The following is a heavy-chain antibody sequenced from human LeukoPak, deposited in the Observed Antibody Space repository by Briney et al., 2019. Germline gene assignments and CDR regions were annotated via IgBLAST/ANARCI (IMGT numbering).Heavy chain of an antibody. V-gene: IGHV3-21*01. Sequence: GGSLRLSCAASGFTFSSYSMNWVRQAPGKGLEWVSSISSSSSYIYYADSVKGRFTISRDNAKNSLYLQMSSLRAEDTAVYYCARVAYGSGSYYPDYYMDVWGKGTTVTVSS. J-gene: IGHJ6*03. CDR3: ARVAYGSGSYYPDYYMDV. D-gene: IGHD3-10*01. CDR1: GFTFSSYS. CDR2: ISSSSSYI.